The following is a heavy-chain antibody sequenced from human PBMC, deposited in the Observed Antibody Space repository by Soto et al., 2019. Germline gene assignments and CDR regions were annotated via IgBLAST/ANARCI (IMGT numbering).Heavy chain of an antibody. CDR1: GYTFTSYG. J-gene: IGHJ3*02. V-gene: IGHV1-18*01. CDR2: ISAYNGNT. CDR3: ARDLYYDILTGYYRPSDAFDI. Sequence: ASVKVSCKASGYTFTSYGISWVRQAPGQGLEWMGWISAYNGNTNYAQKLQGRVTMTTDTSTSTAYMELRSLRSDDTAVYYCARDLYYDILTGYYRPSDAFDIWGQGTMVTVS. D-gene: IGHD3-9*01.